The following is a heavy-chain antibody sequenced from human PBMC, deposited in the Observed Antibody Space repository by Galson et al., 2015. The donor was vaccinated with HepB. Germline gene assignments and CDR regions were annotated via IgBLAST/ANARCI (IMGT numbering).Heavy chain of an antibody. Sequence: SLRLSCAASGFTFRSYWMSWVRQAPGKGLEWVANIKEDGSEKYYVDSVKGRFTISRDNAKNSLYLHMNSLRDEDTAVYYCARDQGSSGWYKLDYWGQGTLVTVSS. V-gene: IGHV3-7*01. D-gene: IGHD6-19*01. CDR2: IKEDGSEK. CDR1: GFTFRSYW. CDR3: ARDQGSSGWYKLDY. J-gene: IGHJ4*02.